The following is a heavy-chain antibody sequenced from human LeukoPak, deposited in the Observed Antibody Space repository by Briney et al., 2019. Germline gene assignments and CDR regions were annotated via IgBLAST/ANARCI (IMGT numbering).Heavy chain of an antibody. J-gene: IGHJ4*02. CDR2: IYHSGST. D-gene: IGHD1-26*01. CDR3: ARSRAGSYDY. Sequence: TSETLSLTCTVSGYSISSGYYRGWIRQPPGKGLEWIGSIYHSGSTYYNPSLKSRVTISVDTSKNQFSLKLSSVTAADTAVYYCARSRAGSYDYWGQGTLVTVSS. CDR1: GYSISSGYY. V-gene: IGHV4-38-2*02.